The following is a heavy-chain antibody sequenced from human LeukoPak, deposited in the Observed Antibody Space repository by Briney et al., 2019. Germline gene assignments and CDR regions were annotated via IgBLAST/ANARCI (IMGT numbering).Heavy chain of an antibody. CDR3: AKDRGQIYYNYYIDV. CDR2: HGLGGIDT. V-gene: IGHV3-23*01. Sequence: GGSLRLSCAASGFTFSNFAMSWVRQPPGKGLECVSTHGLGGIDTYYSDSVKGWFTIFRDYSKNTLYLHMNSLRAEDTAVYYCAKDRGQIYYNYYIDVWGKGTTVTVSS. CDR1: GFTFSNFA. D-gene: IGHD3-10*01. J-gene: IGHJ6*03.